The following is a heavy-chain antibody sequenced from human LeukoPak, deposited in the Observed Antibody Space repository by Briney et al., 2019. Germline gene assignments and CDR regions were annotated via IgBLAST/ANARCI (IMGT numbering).Heavy chain of an antibody. CDR3: ARDSAPWAWELPPALDY. D-gene: IGHD1-26*01. CDR1: GYTFTSYA. V-gene: IGHV1-3*01. Sequence: ASVKVSCKASGYTFTSYAMHWARQAPGQRLEWMGWINAGNGNTKYSQKFQGRVTITRDTSASTAYMELSSLRSEDTAVYYCARDSAPWAWELPPALDYWGQGTLVTVSS. J-gene: IGHJ4*02. CDR2: INAGNGNT.